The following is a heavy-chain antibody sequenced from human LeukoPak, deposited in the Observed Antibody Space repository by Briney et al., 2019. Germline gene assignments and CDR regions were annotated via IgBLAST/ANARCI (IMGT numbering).Heavy chain of an antibody. D-gene: IGHD6-13*01. V-gene: IGHV3-9*01. Sequence: GGSLRLSCAASGFTFDDYAMHWVRQAPGKGLEWVSGISWNSGSIGYADSVKGRFTISRDNAKNSLYLQMNSLRAEDTAFYYCAKDASSSWCRDFGYWGQGTLVTVSS. CDR1: GFTFDDYA. CDR3: AKDASSSWCRDFGY. CDR2: ISWNSGSI. J-gene: IGHJ4*02.